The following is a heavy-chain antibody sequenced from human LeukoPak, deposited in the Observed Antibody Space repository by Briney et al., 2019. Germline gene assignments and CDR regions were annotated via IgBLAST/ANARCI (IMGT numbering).Heavy chain of an antibody. CDR2: INHSGST. Sequence: SETLSLTCAVYGGSFSGYYWSWIRQPPGKGLEWIGEINHSGSTNYNPSLKSRVTISVDTSKNQFSLKLSSVTAADTAVYYCARGAGSPMSIPCDYWGQGTLATVSS. J-gene: IGHJ4*02. CDR3: ARGAGSPMSIPCDY. CDR1: GGSFSGYY. V-gene: IGHV4-34*01. D-gene: IGHD3-10*02.